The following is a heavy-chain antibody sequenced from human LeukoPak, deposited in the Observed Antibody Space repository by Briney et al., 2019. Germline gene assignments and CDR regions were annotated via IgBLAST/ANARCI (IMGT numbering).Heavy chain of an antibody. J-gene: IGHJ3*02. CDR2: IYHSGST. CDR3: ARDCLVRYYYGSGSYYRLNAFDI. Sequence: SETLSLTCAVSGGSISSSNWWSWVRQPPGKGLVWIGEIYHSGSTNYNPSLKSRVTISVDKSKNQFSLKLSSVTAADTAGYYCARDCLVRYYYGSGSYYRLNAFDIWGQGTMVTVSS. D-gene: IGHD3-10*01. V-gene: IGHV4-4*02. CDR1: GGSISSSNW.